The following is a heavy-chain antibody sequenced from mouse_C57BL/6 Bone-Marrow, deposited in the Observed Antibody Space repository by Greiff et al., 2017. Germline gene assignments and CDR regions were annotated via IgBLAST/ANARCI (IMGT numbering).Heavy chain of an antibody. V-gene: IGHV10-3*01. CDR2: IRSKSSNYAT. CDR1: GFTFNTYA. Sequence: VQLVESGGGLVQPKGSLKLSCAASGFTFNTYAMNWVRQAPGKGLEWVARIRSKSSNYATYYADAVKDRFTISRDDSQSMLYLLMNNLKTEDTAMYYCVRDDCYYHYYAMNYWGQGTSVTVSS. D-gene: IGHD2-3*01. CDR3: VRDDCYYHYYAMNY. J-gene: IGHJ4*01.